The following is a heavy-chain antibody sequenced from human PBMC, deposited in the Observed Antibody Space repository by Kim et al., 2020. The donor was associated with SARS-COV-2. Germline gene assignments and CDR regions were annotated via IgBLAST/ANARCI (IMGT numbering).Heavy chain of an antibody. D-gene: IGHD3-16*01. Sequence: GGSLRLSCAASRFTFPTYHMNWVRQAPGKGLEWVSSISFSGTYIYYADSVRGRFTISRDNAKDSLSLQMNSLRAEDTGVYYCARFYGNGLDVWGQGTTV. CDR1: RFTFPTYH. V-gene: IGHV3-21*01. CDR2: ISFSGTYI. CDR3: ARFYGNGLDV. J-gene: IGHJ6*02.